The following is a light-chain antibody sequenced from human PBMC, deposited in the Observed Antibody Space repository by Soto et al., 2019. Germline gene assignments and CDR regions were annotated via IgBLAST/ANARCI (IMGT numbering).Light chain of an antibody. CDR3: QKSDHLPL. Sequence: DIQMTQSPPSLSASVGDRVTITCQASQDIGNSLNWFQHKPGKAPNLVIYDASNLEIGVPPRFSGSGSGTDFTFTISSLRPEDIATYYCQKSDHLPLFGPGTKVDIK. CDR1: QDIGNS. V-gene: IGKV1-33*01. CDR2: DAS. J-gene: IGKJ3*01.